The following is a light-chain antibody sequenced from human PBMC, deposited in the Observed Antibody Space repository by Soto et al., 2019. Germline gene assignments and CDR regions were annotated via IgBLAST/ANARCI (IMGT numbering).Light chain of an antibody. Sequence: QSVLTQPASVSGSPGQSITISCTGTSSDVGGYNYVSWYQQYPGKAPKLMIYDVSNRPSGVSNRFSGSKSGNTASLTISGLQPDDEADYYCSSYTSSSTPYVFGTGTKVTVL. J-gene: IGLJ1*01. CDR1: SSDVGGYNY. CDR3: SSYTSSSTPYV. CDR2: DVS. V-gene: IGLV2-14*01.